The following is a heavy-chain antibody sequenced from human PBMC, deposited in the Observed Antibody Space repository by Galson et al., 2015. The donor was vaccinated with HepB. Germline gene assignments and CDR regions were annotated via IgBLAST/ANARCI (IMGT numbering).Heavy chain of an antibody. Sequence: SVKVSCKASGGTFSSYAISWVRQAPGQGLEWMGGIIPIFGTANYAQKFQGRVTITADESTSTAYMELSSLRSEDTAVYYCARDLPGGIAGAFVIWGQGTMVTVSS. J-gene: IGHJ3*02. V-gene: IGHV1-69*13. CDR1: GGTFSSYA. CDR2: IIPIFGTA. CDR3: ARDLPGGIAGAFVI. D-gene: IGHD2-8*02.